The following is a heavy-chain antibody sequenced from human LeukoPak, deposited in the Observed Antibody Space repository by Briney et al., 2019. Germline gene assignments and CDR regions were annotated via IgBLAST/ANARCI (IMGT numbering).Heavy chain of an antibody. J-gene: IGHJ6*02. V-gene: IGHV3-66*01. D-gene: IGHD3-3*01. Sequence: GGSLRLSCAASGFTVSSNYMSWVRQAPGNGLEWVSVIYSGGSTYYADSVKGRFTISRDNSKNTLYLQMNSLRAEDTAVYYCAREGSTIFGVVSIYYYGMDVWGQGTTVTVSS. CDR2: IYSGGST. CDR1: GFTVSSNY. CDR3: AREGSTIFGVVSIYYYGMDV.